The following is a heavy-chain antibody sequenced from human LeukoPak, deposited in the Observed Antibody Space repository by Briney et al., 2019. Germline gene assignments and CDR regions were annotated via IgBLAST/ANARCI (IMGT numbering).Heavy chain of an antibody. CDR3: ARCYDYVWGSYDY. CDR1: GFTFSSYE. Sequence: PGGSLRLSCAASGFTFSSYEMNWVRQAPGKGLEWVSYISSSGSTIYYADSVKGRFTISRDNAKNSLYLQMNSLRAEDTAVYYYARCYDYVWGSYDYWGQGTLVTVSS. J-gene: IGHJ4*02. V-gene: IGHV3-48*03. CDR2: ISSSGSTI. D-gene: IGHD3-16*01.